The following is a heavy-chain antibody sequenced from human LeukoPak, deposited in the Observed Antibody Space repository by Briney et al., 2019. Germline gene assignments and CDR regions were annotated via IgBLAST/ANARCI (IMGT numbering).Heavy chain of an antibody. CDR3: ARDLADTAMPGY. CDR1: GFTFSSYG. CDR2: IWYDGSNK. D-gene: IGHD5-18*01. V-gene: IGHV3-33*01. Sequence: ETGGSLRLSCAASGFTFSSYGMHWVRQAPGKGLEWVAVIWYDGSNKYYADSVKGRFTISRDNSKNTLYLQMNSLRAEDTAVYYCARDLADTAMPGYWGQGTLVTVSS. J-gene: IGHJ4*02.